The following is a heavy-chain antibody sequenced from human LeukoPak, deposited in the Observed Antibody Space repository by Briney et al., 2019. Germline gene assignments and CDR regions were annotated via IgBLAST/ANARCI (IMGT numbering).Heavy chain of an antibody. D-gene: IGHD3-3*02. CDR2: INSDGSST. V-gene: IGHV3-74*01. CDR3: ARGGILGSHDY. J-gene: IGHJ4*02. CDR1: GFTFSSYW. Sequence: GGSLRLSCAASGFTFSSYWMHWVRQAPGKGLVWVSRINSDGSSTSYADSVKGRFTISRDNAKNTLSLQMNSLRAEDTAVYYCARGGILGSHDYWGQGTLVTVSS.